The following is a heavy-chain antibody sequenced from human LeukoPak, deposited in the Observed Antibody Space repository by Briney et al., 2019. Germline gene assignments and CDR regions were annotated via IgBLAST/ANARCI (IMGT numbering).Heavy chain of an antibody. CDR3: ARVDYYGSGSSLFDY. Sequence: GGSLRLSCAASGFTFSSYSMNWVRQAPGKGLECVSSISSSSSYIYYADSVKGRFTISRDNAKNSLYLQMNSLRVEDTAVYYCARVDYYGSGSSLFDYWGQGTLVTVSS. CDR1: GFTFSSYS. D-gene: IGHD3-10*01. V-gene: IGHV3-21*01. J-gene: IGHJ4*02. CDR2: ISSSSSYI.